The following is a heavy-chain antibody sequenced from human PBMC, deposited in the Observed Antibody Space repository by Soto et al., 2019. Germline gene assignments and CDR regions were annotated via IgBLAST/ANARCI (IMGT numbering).Heavy chain of an antibody. Sequence: QVQLVQSGAEVKKPGSSVKVFCKASGGTFSNYTISWVRQAPGQGLEWMGGIIPVFGTTDYEQKFQGRVTITADGSTSTAYMKLSSLRSADTPVYYCARSSPYIVVRKPTGNQEYSGMDDWGQGTTVTASS. J-gene: IGHJ6*02. CDR3: ARSSPYIVVRKPTGNQEYSGMDD. CDR1: GGTFSNYT. D-gene: IGHD2-2*01. CDR2: IIPVFGTT. V-gene: IGHV1-69*01.